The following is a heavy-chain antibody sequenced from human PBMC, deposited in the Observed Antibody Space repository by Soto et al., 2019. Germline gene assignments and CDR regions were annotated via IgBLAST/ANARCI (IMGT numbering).Heavy chain of an antibody. CDR1: GGSISSYY. D-gene: IGHD2-15*01. CDR2: IYYSGST. J-gene: IGHJ5*02. CDR3: ARGRGYCSGGSCYPFDP. Sequence: TETLSLTCTVSGGSISSYYWSWIRQPPGKGLEWIGYIYYSGSTNYNPSLKSRVTISVDTSKNQFSLKLSSVTAADTAVYYCARGRGYCSGGSCYPFDPWGQGTLVTVSS. V-gene: IGHV4-59*01.